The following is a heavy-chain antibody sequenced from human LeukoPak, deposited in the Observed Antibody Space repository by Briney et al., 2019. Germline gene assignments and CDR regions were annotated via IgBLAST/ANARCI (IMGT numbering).Heavy chain of an antibody. CDR1: GGSLSVSY. CDR3: ARHSRPAATLDY. CDR2: INHSGST. Sequence: SETLSHTPALYGGSLSVSYWSWIRHPPEERGGCIGEINHSGSTNYTPPLKSRVTISVATSKNQCSLKLSTLTAADTAVYHCARHSRPAATLDYWGQGNLVTVSS. J-gene: IGHJ4*02. V-gene: IGHV4-34*01. D-gene: IGHD2-2*01.